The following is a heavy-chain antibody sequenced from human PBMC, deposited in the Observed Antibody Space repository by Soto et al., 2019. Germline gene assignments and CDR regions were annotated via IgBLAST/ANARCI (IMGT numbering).Heavy chain of an antibody. J-gene: IGHJ6*02. V-gene: IGHV3-30*18. CDR3: AKDQKPFWSGYYLVNYGMDV. Sequence: PGGSLRLSCAASGFTFSSYGMHWVRQAPGKGLEWVAVISYDGSNKYYADSVKGRFTISRDNSKNTLYLQMNSLRAEDTAVYYCAKDQKPFWSGYYLVNYGMDVWGQGTTVTVSS. CDR2: ISYDGSNK. CDR1: GFTFSSYG. D-gene: IGHD3-3*01.